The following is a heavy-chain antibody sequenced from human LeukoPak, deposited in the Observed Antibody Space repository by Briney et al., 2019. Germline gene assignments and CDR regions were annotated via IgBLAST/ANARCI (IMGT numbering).Heavy chain of an antibody. D-gene: IGHD3-9*01. CDR2: MNPNSGNT. Sequence: GASVKVSCKASGYTFTSYDINWVRQATGQGLEWMGWMNPNSGNTGHAQKFQGRVTMTRNTSISTAYMELSSLRSEDTAVYYCARSSPKHFDWLLKRQRGWFDPWGQGTLVTVSS. CDR3: ARSSPKHFDWLLKRQRGWFDP. CDR1: GYTFTSYD. J-gene: IGHJ5*02. V-gene: IGHV1-8*01.